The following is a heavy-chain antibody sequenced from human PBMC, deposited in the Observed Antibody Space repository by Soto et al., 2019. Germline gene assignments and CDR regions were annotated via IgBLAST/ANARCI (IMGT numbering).Heavy chain of an antibody. V-gene: IGHV4-31*03. CDR3: ARAIGGGADY. CDR2: IYYRGST. Sequence: QVQLQESGPGLVKPSQTLSLTCTVSGGAISRGGYYWGWILQHPGKGLEWIGYIYYRGSTYYNPSLKGRVTISVDTSNNQCSLKLSSVTAADTAVYYCARAIGGGADYWGQGTLVTVSS. CDR1: GGAISRGGYY. J-gene: IGHJ4*02. D-gene: IGHD3-16*01.